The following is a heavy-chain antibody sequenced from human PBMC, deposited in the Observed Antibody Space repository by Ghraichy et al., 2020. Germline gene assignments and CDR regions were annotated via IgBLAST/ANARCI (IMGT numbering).Heavy chain of an antibody. J-gene: IGHJ4*02. Sequence: GGSLRLSCAASGFTFSSYGMHWVRQAPGKGLEWVAVISYDGSNKYYADSVKGRFTISRDNSKNTLYLQMNSLRAEDTAVYYCAKPYYYDAWAFDYWGQGTLVTVSS. CDR3: AKPYYYDAWAFDY. CDR2: ISYDGSNK. V-gene: IGHV3-30*18. D-gene: IGHD3-22*01. CDR1: GFTFSSYG.